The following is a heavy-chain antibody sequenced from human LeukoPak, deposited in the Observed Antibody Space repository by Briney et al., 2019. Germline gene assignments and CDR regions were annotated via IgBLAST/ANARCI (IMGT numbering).Heavy chain of an antibody. J-gene: IGHJ6*04. CDR3: AELGITMIGGV. CDR1: GFTFSSYE. CDR2: INWKGDST. V-gene: IGHV3-20*04. D-gene: IGHD3-10*02. Sequence: GGSLRLSCAASGFTFSSYEMNWVRQAPGKGLEWVSGINWKGDSTAYADSVKGRFTVFRDNAKNSLYLQMNSLRAEDTAVYYCAELGITMIGGVWGKGTTVTISS.